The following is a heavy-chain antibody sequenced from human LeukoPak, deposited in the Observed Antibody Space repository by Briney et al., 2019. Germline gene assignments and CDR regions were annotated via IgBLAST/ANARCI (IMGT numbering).Heavy chain of an antibody. CDR1: GFTFSSYA. Sequence: PGGSLRLSCAACGFTFSSYAMSWVRQAPGKGMERVSAISGSGGSTYYADSVKGRFTISRDNSKNTLYLQMNSLRAEDTAVYYCAKTSGGGYSYGPSDYWGQGTLVTVSS. J-gene: IGHJ4*02. CDR2: ISGSGGST. V-gene: IGHV3-23*01. CDR3: AKTSGGGYSYGPSDY. D-gene: IGHD5-18*01.